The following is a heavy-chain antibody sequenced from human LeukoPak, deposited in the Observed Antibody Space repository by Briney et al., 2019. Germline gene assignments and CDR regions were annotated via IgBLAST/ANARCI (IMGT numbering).Heavy chain of an antibody. CDR3: ARHSWRGYSYAEIDY. J-gene: IGHJ4*02. D-gene: IGHD5-18*01. V-gene: IGHV5-51*01. CDR1: GYSFTSYW. Sequence: GESLKISCKGSGYSFTSYWIGWVRQMPGKGLEWMGIIYPGDSDTRYSPSFQGQVTISADKSISTAYLQWSSLKASDTAMYYCARHSWRGYSYAEIDYWGQGTLVTVSS. CDR2: IYPGDSDT.